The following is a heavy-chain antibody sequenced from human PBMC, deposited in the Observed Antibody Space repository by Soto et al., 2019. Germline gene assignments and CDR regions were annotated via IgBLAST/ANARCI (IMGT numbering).Heavy chain of an antibody. CDR2: ISGSGGST. Sequence: GGSLRLSCAASGFTFSSYAMSWVRQAPGKGLEWVSAISGSGGSTYYADSVKGRFTISRDNSKNTLYLQMNSLRAEDTAVYYCAKDIAVAGVRRVFDYWGQGTLVTVSS. CDR3: AKDIAVAGVRRVFDY. V-gene: IGHV3-23*01. CDR1: GFTFSSYA. D-gene: IGHD6-19*01. J-gene: IGHJ4*02.